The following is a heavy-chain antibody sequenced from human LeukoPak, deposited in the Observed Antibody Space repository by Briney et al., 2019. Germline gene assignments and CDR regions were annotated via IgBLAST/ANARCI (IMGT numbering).Heavy chain of an antibody. CDR1: GYSITTGYY. J-gene: IGHJ5*02. Sequence: PSETLSLTCTVSGYSITTGYYWGWIRQPPGKGLEWIGSIYHSGTTYYNPSLKSRVTMSVDTSKNQFYLTVTSVTAADTAVYYCARDYFDPWGQGILVTVSS. CDR2: IYHSGTT. V-gene: IGHV4-38-2*02. CDR3: ARDYFDP.